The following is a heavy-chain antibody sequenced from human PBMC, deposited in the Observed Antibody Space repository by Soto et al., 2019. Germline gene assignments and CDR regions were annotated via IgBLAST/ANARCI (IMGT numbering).Heavy chain of an antibody. Sequence: GLSRRCSGAASGRTFNMSGMYWVRQAPGERLEWGTRISDADSRTAYAGSVKGRFTISKDNAKNTLYQQMNALRVEDTALYYFTRGPRNSKVGTGAFWGQGTLVTVSS. CDR3: TRGPRNSKVGTGAF. CDR2: ISDADSRT. J-gene: IGHJ4*02. CDR1: GRTFNMSG. D-gene: IGHD3-10*01. V-gene: IGHV3-74*01.